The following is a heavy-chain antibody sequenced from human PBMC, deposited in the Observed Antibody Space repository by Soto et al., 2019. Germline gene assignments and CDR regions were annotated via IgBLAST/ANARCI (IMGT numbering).Heavy chain of an antibody. CDR1: GGSISSSSYY. J-gene: IGHJ5*02. Sequence: SETLSLTCTVSGGSISSSSYYWGWIRQPPGKGLEWIGSIYYSGSTYYNPSLKSRVTISVDTSKNQFSLKLSSVTAADTAVYYCARLSDYIRWFDPWGQGTLVTVSS. D-gene: IGHD4-4*01. CDR2: IYYSGST. V-gene: IGHV4-39*01. CDR3: ARLSDYIRWFDP.